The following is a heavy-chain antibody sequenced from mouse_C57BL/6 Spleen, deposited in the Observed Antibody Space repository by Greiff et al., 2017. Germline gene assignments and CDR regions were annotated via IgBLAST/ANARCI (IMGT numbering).Heavy chain of an antibody. D-gene: IGHD1-2*01. CDR2: IDPSDSYT. CDR1: GYTFTSYW. Sequence: QVQLQQPGAELVMPVASVKLSCKASGYTFTSYWMHWVKQRPGQGLEWIGEIDPSDSYTNYNQQFKGKSTLTVDKSSSTAYMQLSSLTSEDSAVYYCARYGARITPAWYFDDWGQGTTLTVSS. J-gene: IGHJ2*01. CDR3: ARYGARITPAWYFDD. V-gene: IGHV1-69*01.